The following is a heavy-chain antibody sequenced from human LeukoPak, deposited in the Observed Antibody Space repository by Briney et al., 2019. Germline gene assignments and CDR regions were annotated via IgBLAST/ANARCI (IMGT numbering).Heavy chain of an antibody. V-gene: IGHV4-39*01. CDR2: ISYSGTT. Sequence: KPSETLSLTCTVSGGSISSSSNYWDWIRQPPGKGLEWIGSISYSGTTHYNPSLKSRVTISVDTSKNQFSLKLSSVTAADTAVYYCARLYCSGGSCYRLGYYFDYWGQGTLVTVSS. J-gene: IGHJ4*02. D-gene: IGHD2-15*01. CDR3: ARLYCSGGSCYRLGYYFDY. CDR1: GGSISSSSNY.